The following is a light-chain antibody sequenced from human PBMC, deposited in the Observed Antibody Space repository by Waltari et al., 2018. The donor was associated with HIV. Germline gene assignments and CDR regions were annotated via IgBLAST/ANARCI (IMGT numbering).Light chain of an antibody. CDR3: QQYGSSPPIT. Sequence: EIVLTQSPGTLSLSPVGRATLSFRASQSVSSSYLAWYQQKPGQAPRLLIYGASSRATGIPDRFSGSGSGTDFTLTISRLEPEDFAVYYCQQYGSSPPITFGQGTRLEIK. CDR2: GAS. J-gene: IGKJ5*01. CDR1: QSVSSSY. V-gene: IGKV3-20*01.